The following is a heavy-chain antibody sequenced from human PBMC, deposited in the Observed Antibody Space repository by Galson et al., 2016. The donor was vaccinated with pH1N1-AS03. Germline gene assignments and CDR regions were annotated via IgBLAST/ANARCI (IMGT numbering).Heavy chain of an antibody. Sequence: SLRLSCAASGFTFSTFAMSWVRRAPGKGLEWVSLIRGTSQITYYADSVKGRFTISKDNSKSTLFLQMNSLRAEDTAIYYCARLSGMVPTEYYFASWGQGTVV. CDR1: GFTFSTFA. D-gene: IGHD3-3*01. V-gene: IGHV3-23*01. CDR3: ARLSGMVPTEYYFAS. CDR2: IRGTSQIT. J-gene: IGHJ4*02.